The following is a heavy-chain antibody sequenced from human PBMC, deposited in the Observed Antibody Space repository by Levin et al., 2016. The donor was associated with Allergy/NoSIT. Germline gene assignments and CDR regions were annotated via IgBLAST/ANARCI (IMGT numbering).Heavy chain of an antibody. J-gene: IGHJ4*02. Sequence: ASVKVSCKASGYAFTAYYIVWVRQAPGQGLEWMGWINPNTGGTTSAQKFQGRVTLTRDTSISTAYLELSRLKSDDTAVYYCARDLGDISTGYYKVPDYWGQGTLVTVSS. D-gene: IGHD3-9*01. V-gene: IGHV1-2*02. CDR3: ARDLGDISTGYYKVPDY. CDR1: GYAFTAYY. CDR2: INPNTGGT.